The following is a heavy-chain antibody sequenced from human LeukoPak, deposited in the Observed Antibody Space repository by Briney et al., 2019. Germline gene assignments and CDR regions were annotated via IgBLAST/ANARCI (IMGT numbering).Heavy chain of an antibody. Sequence: GGSLRLSCAASGFTFDDYAMHWVRQAPGKGLEWVSLISENGGIIYYADSLEGRFTISRDNSKNSLYLQMNSLRAEDTALYYCAKGLRRDGYNRFGWFDRWGQGTLVTVSS. CDR2: ISENGGII. CDR1: GFTFDDYA. J-gene: IGHJ5*02. D-gene: IGHD5-24*01. V-gene: IGHV3-43*02. CDR3: AKGLRRDGYNRFGWFDR.